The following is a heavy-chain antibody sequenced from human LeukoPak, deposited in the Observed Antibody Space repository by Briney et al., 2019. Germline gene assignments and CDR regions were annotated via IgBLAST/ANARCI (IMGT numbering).Heavy chain of an antibody. D-gene: IGHD3-10*01. Sequence: GASVKVSCKASGGTFSSYAISWVRQAPGQGLEWMGGIIPIFGTANYAQKFQGRVTITADKSTSTAYMELSSLRSEDTAVYYCARGKWFGELSGYYYYMDVWGKGTTVTISS. V-gene: IGHV1-69*06. CDR3: ARGKWFGELSGYYYYMDV. CDR1: GGTFSSYA. J-gene: IGHJ6*03. CDR2: IIPIFGTA.